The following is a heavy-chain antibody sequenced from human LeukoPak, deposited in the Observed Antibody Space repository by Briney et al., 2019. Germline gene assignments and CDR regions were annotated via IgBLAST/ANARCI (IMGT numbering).Heavy chain of an antibody. Sequence: GGTLTLSCAVSGFTFSGYNMSWVCQAPGKGLEWVGNIKQDGSEKYYVYSVRGRFTISRDIAKISLYLQMNSLRAEDTAVYYWARVGRGYSGYDDAFDIWGQGTMVTVSS. V-gene: IGHV3-7*01. CDR3: ARVGRGYSGYDDAFDI. CDR2: IKQDGSEK. CDR1: GFTFSGYN. J-gene: IGHJ3*02. D-gene: IGHD5-12*01.